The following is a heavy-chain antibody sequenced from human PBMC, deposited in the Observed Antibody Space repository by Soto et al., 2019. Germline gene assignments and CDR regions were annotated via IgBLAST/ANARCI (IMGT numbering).Heavy chain of an antibody. CDR1: GFTFNNYA. V-gene: IGHV3-23*01. Sequence: GGSLRLSCAASGFTFNNYAMGWVRQAPGKGLEWVSAITGSGSDTYYLDSVKGRFTISRDNSKNTLFLQVNSLRAEDTAIYYCAKLGSSAWSPHYYFDYWGQGTPVTVSS. CDR3: AKLGSSAWSPHYYFDY. J-gene: IGHJ4*02. D-gene: IGHD3-10*01. CDR2: ITGSGSDT.